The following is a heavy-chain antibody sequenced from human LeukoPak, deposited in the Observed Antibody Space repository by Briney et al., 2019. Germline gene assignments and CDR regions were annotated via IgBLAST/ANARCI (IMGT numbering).Heavy chain of an antibody. CDR1: GFTFSSYS. J-gene: IGHJ6*04. CDR3: ARDGGYCSSTSCSGDV. CDR2: ISSSSSYI. Sequence: GGSLRLSCAASGFTFSSYSMNWVRQAPGKGLEWVSSISSSSSYIYYADSVKGRFTISRDNAKNSLYLQMNSLRAEDTAVYYCARDGGYCSSTSCSGDVWGKGTTATVSS. V-gene: IGHV3-21*01. D-gene: IGHD2-2*01.